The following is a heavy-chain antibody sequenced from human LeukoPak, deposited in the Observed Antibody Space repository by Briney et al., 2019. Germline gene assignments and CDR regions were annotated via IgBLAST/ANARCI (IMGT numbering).Heavy chain of an antibody. CDR3: ARPNYYDSSGYDS. D-gene: IGHD3-22*01. Sequence: SETLSLTCTVSGGSISSSSYYWGWIRQPPGKGLEWIGSIYYSGSTYYNPSLKSRVTISVDTSNNQFSLKLSSVTAADTAVYYCARPNYYDSSGYDSWGQGTLVTVSS. J-gene: IGHJ4*02. CDR1: GGSISSSSYY. CDR2: IYYSGST. V-gene: IGHV4-39*01.